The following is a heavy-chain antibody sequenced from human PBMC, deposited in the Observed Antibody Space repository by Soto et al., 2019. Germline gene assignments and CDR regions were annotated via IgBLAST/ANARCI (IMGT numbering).Heavy chain of an antibody. V-gene: IGHV4-30-4*01. J-gene: IGHJ6*02. Sequence: QVQLQESGPGLVKPSQTLSLTCTVSGGSISSGNYYWTWIRQPPGKGLEWIGYIFYSGTTYYNPSLESRVTISVDTSKNQFFLKLSSVTAADTAVYFCARDSGWSGDFNYYYNGMDVWGRGTAVTVSS. D-gene: IGHD3-10*01. CDR3: ARDSGWSGDFNYYYNGMDV. CDR1: GGSISSGNYY. CDR2: IFYSGTT.